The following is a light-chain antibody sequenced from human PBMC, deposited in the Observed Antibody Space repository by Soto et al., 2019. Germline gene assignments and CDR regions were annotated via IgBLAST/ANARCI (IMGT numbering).Light chain of an antibody. CDR1: SSDVGSYNL. J-gene: IGLJ3*02. CDR2: EGS. Sequence: QSALTQPASVSGSPGQSITISCTGTSSDVGSYNLVSWYQQHPVKAPKLMIYEGSKRPSGVSNRFSGSKSGSTASLTSSGLQAEDEADYYCCSYAGSSTWVFGGGTKVTVL. V-gene: IGLV2-23*01. CDR3: CSYAGSSTWV.